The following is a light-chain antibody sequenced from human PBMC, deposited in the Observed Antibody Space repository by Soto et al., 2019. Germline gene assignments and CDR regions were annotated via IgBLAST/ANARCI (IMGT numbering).Light chain of an antibody. CDR1: TSNFGTYYD. J-gene: IGLJ3*02. V-gene: IGLV1-40*01. CDR2: ANN. Sequence: QSVLTQPPSVSGAPGQRVTISCTGSTSNFGTYYDVQWYQQLPGTAPRLLIFANNIRPSGVPDRFSASKSGSSASLAITGLQAEDEADYYCQSYDNGLSGWVFGGGTKVTVL. CDR3: QSYDNGLSGWV.